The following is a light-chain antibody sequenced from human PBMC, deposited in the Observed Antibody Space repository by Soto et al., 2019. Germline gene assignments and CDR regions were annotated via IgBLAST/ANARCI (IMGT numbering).Light chain of an antibody. Sequence: EIVLTQSPATLSVSPGERATLSCRASQGVNIDLVWYQQKPGQAPRLLMFTASARATGIPARFTGGGSETDFTLTISSPQPEDSAVYYCQQFNTWPFTFGPGTKVAIK. CDR1: QGVNID. V-gene: IGKV3D-15*01. CDR2: TAS. CDR3: QQFNTWPFT. J-gene: IGKJ3*01.